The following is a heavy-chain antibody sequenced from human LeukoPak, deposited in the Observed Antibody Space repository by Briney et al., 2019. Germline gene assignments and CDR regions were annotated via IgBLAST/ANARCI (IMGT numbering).Heavy chain of an antibody. CDR2: INPNSGGT. D-gene: IGHD3-10*01. Sequence: ASVKVSCKASGYTFTGYYMHWVRQAPGQGLECMGWINPNSGGTNYAQKFQGRVTMTRDTSISTAYMELSRLRSDETAVYYCARDVNYYYGSGSPLDYWGQGTLVTVSS. CDR1: GYTFTGYY. V-gene: IGHV1-2*02. J-gene: IGHJ4*02. CDR3: ARDVNYYYGSGSPLDY.